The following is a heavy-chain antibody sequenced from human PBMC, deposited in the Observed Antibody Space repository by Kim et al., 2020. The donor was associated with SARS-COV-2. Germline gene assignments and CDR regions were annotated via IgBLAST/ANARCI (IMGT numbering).Heavy chain of an antibody. CDR1: GYTFTSYA. V-gene: IGHV1-3*01. CDR2: INAGNGNT. D-gene: IGHD3-10*01. Sequence: ASVKVSCKASGYTFTSYAMHWVRQAPGQRLEWMGWINAGNGNTKYSQKFQGRVTIPRDTSASTAYMELSSLRSEDTAVYYCARNYYYGSGSYLDYYYGMDVWVQGTTVTVSS. J-gene: IGHJ6*02. CDR3: ARNYYYGSGSYLDYYYGMDV.